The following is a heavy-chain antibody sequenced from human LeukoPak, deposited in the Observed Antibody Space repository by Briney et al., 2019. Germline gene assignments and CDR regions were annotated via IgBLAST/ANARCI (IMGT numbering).Heavy chain of an antibody. V-gene: IGHV1-46*01. J-gene: IGHJ4*02. CDR1: GYTFTSYY. CDR2: INPSGGST. Sequence: ASVKVSCKASGYTFTSYYMHWVRQAPGQGLEWMGIINPSGGSTSYAQKFQGRVTTTRDMSTSTVYMELSSLRSEDTAVYYCARDSGGSGSPDYWGQGTLVTVSS. D-gene: IGHD1-26*01. CDR3: ARDSGGSGSPDY.